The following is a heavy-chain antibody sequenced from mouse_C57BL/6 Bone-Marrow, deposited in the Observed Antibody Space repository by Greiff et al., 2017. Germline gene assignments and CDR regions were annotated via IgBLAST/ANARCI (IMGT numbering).Heavy chain of an antibody. CDR2: IGSGGST. D-gene: IGHD2-4*01. CDR3: AREGDYGSFDD. V-gene: IGHV2-2*01. CDR1: GFSLTSYG. Sequence: QVQLKESGPGLVQPSQSLSITCTVSGFSLTSYGVHWVRQSPGKGLEWLGVIGSGGSTANNAAFISRLGISKENSKCQVFFQMDSLQAADTAIYYCAREGDYGSFDDWGQGTTLTVSS. J-gene: IGHJ2*01.